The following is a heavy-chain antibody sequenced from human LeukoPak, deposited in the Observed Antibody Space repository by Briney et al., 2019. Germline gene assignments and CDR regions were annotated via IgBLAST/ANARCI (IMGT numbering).Heavy chain of an antibody. CDR1: GFTFSSYW. J-gene: IGHJ4*02. CDR3: ARTVVGATTDY. Sequence: GGSLRLSCAASGFTFSSYWMSWVRQAPGKGLEWVANIKQDGSEKYYVGSVKGRFTISRDNAKNSLYLQMNSLRAEDTAVYYCARTVVGATTDYWGQGTLVTVSS. V-gene: IGHV3-7*01. D-gene: IGHD1-26*01. CDR2: IKQDGSEK.